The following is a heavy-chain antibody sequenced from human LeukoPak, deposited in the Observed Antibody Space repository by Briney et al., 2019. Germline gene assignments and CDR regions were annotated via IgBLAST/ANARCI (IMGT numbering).Heavy chain of an antibody. Sequence: SETLSLTCTVSGGSISSSTYFWSWIRQPPGKGLEWIGSVYYSGSTYYNPSLKSRVTISVDTSKNQFSLKLSSVTAADTAVYYCARVGARRWFDPWGQGTLVTVSS. CDR2: VYYSGST. D-gene: IGHD6-6*01. V-gene: IGHV4-39*07. J-gene: IGHJ5*02. CDR3: ARVGARRWFDP. CDR1: GGSISSSTYF.